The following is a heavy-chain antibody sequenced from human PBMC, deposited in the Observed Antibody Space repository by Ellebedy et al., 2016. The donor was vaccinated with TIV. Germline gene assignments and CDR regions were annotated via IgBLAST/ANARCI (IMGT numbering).Heavy chain of an antibody. Sequence: SGPTLVKPKETLTLTCTVSGFSLTNIIMGVSWIRQPPGKALEWLAHIFSNEEKSYSTSLEARISISKDTGKNQVVLTVANMDPLDKATYYCGRALKNCGGDCTYKFDFWGQGALASVSS. J-gene: IGHJ4*02. CDR1: GFSLTNIIMG. D-gene: IGHD2-21*02. V-gene: IGHV2-26*01. CDR2: IFSNEEK. CDR3: GRALKNCGGDCTYKFDF.